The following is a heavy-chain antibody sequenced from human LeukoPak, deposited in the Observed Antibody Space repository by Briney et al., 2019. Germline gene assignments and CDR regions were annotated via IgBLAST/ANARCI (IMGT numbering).Heavy chain of an antibody. Sequence: PGGSLRLSCAASGFTFSSYGMHWVRQAPGKGLEWVAVISYDGSNKYYADSVKGRFTISRDNSKNTLYLQMNSLRAEDTAVYYCAKEGGYDSSGYARGVDYWGQGTLVPVSS. CDR1: GFTFSSYG. V-gene: IGHV3-30*18. J-gene: IGHJ4*02. D-gene: IGHD3-22*01. CDR2: ISYDGSNK. CDR3: AKEGGYDSSGYARGVDY.